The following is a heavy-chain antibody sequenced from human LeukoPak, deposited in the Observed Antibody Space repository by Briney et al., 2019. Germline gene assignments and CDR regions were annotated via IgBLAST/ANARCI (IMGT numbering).Heavy chain of an antibody. CDR2: IYYSGSA. Sequence: PSETLSLTCTVSGVSVSSGSYYWSWIRQPPGKGLEWIGYIYYSGSANYNPSLKSRVTISVDTSKNQFSLKLSSVTAADTAVYYCARLRLGAAAGTEWFDPWGQGTLVTVSS. V-gene: IGHV4-61*01. J-gene: IGHJ5*02. D-gene: IGHD6-13*01. CDR1: GVSVSSGSYY. CDR3: ARLRLGAAAGTEWFDP.